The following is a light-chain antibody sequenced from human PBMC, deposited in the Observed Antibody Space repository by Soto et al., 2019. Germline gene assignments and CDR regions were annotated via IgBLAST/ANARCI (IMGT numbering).Light chain of an antibody. J-gene: IGKJ4*01. CDR2: DAY. CDR1: QDISNY. Sequence: DIQMTQSPSSLSASVGDRVTITCQASQDISNYLNWYQQKPGKAPKLLIYDAYNLEKGVPSRFSGRGSETDFTFTISSLQPEDIATYYCQQYDNPNLTVTFGGGTKVEIK. CDR3: QQYDNPNLTVT. V-gene: IGKV1-33*01.